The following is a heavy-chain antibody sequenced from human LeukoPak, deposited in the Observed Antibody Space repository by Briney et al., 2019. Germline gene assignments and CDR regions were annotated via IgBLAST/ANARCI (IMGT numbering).Heavy chain of an antibody. CDR2: ISSGSRTI. D-gene: IGHD5-12*01. CDR3: ARDRGTGYSGYDYSDY. Sequence: PGGSLRLSCAASGFSFNSYSMNWVRQAPGKGLEWVSYISSGSRTIYYADSVKGRFTISRDNAKNSLYLQMNGLRDEDTAVYYCARDRGTGYSGYDYSDYWGQGTLVTVSS. V-gene: IGHV3-48*02. CDR1: GFSFNSYS. J-gene: IGHJ4*02.